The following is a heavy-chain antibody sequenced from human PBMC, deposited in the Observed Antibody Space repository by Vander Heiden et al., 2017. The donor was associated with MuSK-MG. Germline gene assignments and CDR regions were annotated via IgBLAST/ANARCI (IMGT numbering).Heavy chain of an antibody. D-gene: IGHD2-2*01. CDR3: ARVSSTSSQFRGFDP. CDR1: GYTFTSYV. Sequence: QVQLVQSGAEVKKPGASVKVSCKASGYTFTSYVISWVRQAPGQGLEWMGWIRAYNGNTNYAQKRQGRVTMTTDTATSTAYMELRSLRSDDTAVYYCARVSSTSSQFRGFDPWGQGTLVTVSS. J-gene: IGHJ5*02. CDR2: IRAYNGNT. V-gene: IGHV1-18*01.